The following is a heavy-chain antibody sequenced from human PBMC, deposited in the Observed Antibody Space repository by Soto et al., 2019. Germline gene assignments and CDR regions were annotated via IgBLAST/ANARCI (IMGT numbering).Heavy chain of an antibody. D-gene: IGHD2-2*01. CDR3: AREVYCSSTSCYHDYYYYMDV. CDR2: ISSSGSTI. J-gene: IGHJ6*03. Sequence: GGSLRLSCAASGFTFSDYYMSWIRQAPGKGLEWVSYISSSGSTIYYADSVKGRFTISRDNAKNSLYLQMNSLRAEDTAVYYCAREVYCSSTSCYHDYYYYMDVWGKGTTVTVSS. V-gene: IGHV3-11*01. CDR1: GFTFSDYY.